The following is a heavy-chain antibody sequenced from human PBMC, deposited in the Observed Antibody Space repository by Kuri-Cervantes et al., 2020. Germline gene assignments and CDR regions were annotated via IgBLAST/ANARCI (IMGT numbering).Heavy chain of an antibody. CDR3: AKGPPRCSGCQKGYFDY. CDR1: GLNFNYAW. Sequence: GGSLRLSCAASGLNFNYAWMSWVRQAPGKGLEWVGIIKSKSNGETTDYGAPVKGRITISRDDSNNMVYLQMNSLRAEDTAVYYCAKGPPRCSGCQKGYFDYWGQGTLVTVSS. CDR2: IKSKSNGETT. D-gene: IGHD6-19*01. J-gene: IGHJ4*02. V-gene: IGHV3-15*01.